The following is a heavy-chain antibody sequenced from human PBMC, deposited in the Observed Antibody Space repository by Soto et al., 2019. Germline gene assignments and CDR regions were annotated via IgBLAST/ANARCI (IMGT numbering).Heavy chain of an antibody. V-gene: IGHV4-30-4*01. CDR1: GGSISSGDYY. CDR3: DRRSRKYYSYYYGMDV. D-gene: IGHD3-10*01. Sequence: LSLTCTVSGGSISSGDYYWSWIRQPPGKGLEWIGYIYYSGSTYYNPSLKSRVTISVDTSKSQFSLKLTSVTAADTAVYYCDRRSRKYYSYYYGMDVWGQGTTVTVSS. CDR2: IYYSGST. J-gene: IGHJ6*02.